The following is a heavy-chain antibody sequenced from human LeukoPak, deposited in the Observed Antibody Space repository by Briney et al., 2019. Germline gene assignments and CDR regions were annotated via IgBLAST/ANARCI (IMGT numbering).Heavy chain of an antibody. J-gene: IGHJ1*01. CDR3: ARDPYAEYFQH. CDR1: GFTFSSYA. Sequence: PGGSLRLSCAASGFTFSSYAMSWVRQAPGKGLEWVANIKQDGSEKYYVDSVKGRFTISRDNAKNSLYLQMNSLRAEDTAVYYCARDPYAEYFQHWGQGTLVTVSS. CDR2: IKQDGSEK. V-gene: IGHV3-7*01.